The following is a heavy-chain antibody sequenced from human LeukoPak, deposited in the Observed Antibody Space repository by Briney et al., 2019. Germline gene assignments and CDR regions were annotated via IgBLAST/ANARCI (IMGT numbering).Heavy chain of an antibody. J-gene: IGHJ5*02. CDR1: GFTFSSYS. CDR3: ARDLYSDMTTVLELWFDP. Sequence: GGSLRLSCAASGFTFSSYSMNWVRQAPGKGLEWVSSISSSSSYIYYADSVKGRFTISRDNAKNSPYLQMNSLRAEDTAVYYCARDLYSDMTTVLELWFDPWGQGTLVTVSS. V-gene: IGHV3-21*01. D-gene: IGHD4-11*01. CDR2: ISSSSSYI.